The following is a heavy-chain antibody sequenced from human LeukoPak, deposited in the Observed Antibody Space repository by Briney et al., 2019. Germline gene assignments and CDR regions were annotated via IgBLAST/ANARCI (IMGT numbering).Heavy chain of an antibody. J-gene: IGHJ4*02. Sequence: PSETLSLTCTVSGGSISSSSYYWGWIRQPPGKGLEWIGSIYYSGSTSYNPSLKSRVTISGDTSKNQFSLKLSSVTAADTAVYYCARGFRGPNFDYWGQGTLVTVSS. CDR3: ARGFRGPNFDY. V-gene: IGHV4-39*07. CDR1: GGSISSSSYY. D-gene: IGHD3-10*01. CDR2: IYYSGST.